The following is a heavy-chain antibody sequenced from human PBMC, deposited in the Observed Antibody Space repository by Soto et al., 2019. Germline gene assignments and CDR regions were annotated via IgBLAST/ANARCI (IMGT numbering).Heavy chain of an antibody. Sequence: EVQLLESGGGLVQPGGSLRLSCVASGHTFHSYAMSWVRQAPGKGLEWVSGLSGSGGSTYYADSVRGRFTVSRDDSKNTMYLQMNSLRAEDTAVYYCAKVSRGIGVVPAALNWGKGTLVTVSS. CDR2: LSGSGGST. CDR3: AKVSRGIGVVPAALN. V-gene: IGHV3-23*01. D-gene: IGHD2-2*01. J-gene: IGHJ4*02. CDR1: GHTFHSYA.